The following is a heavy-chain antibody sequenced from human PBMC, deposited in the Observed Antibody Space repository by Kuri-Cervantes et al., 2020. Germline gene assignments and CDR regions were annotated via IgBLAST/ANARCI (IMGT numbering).Heavy chain of an antibody. D-gene: IGHD3-10*01. V-gene: IGHV3-30-3*01. CDR3: ATDAYSSGSDYFDD. CDR1: GFTFSSYA. Sequence: GESLRLSCAASGFTFSSYAMHWVRQAPGKGLEWVSLISYDASKKYYADSVKGRFTISRDNSKNTLYLQMNSLRPEDTAVYYRATDAYSSGSDYFDDWGQGTLVTVSS. J-gene: IGHJ4*02. CDR2: ISYDASKK.